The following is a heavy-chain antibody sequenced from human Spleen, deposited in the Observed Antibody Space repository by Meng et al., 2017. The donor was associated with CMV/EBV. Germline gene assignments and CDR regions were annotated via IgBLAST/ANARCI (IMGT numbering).Heavy chain of an antibody. Sequence: LSLTCAASGFSFSHYGMNWVRQAPGKGLEWVALIPSGGGNTYYADSVRGRFTISRDSSSDTLPLEMKSLRAEDTAVYYCAKSWDDFWRGLLQHWGQGTLVTVSS. CDR3: AKSWDDFWRGLLQH. V-gene: IGHV3-30*02. CDR1: GFSFSHYG. J-gene: IGHJ1*01. CDR2: IPSGGGNT. D-gene: IGHD3-3*01.